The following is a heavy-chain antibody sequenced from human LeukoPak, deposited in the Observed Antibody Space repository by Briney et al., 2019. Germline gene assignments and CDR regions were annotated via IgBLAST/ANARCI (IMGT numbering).Heavy chain of an antibody. CDR1: GDSVTSGGYY. CDR3: ARSRLYYPGSGSFDY. Sequence: SQTLSLTCTVSGDSVTSGGYYWNWIRQHPVKGLEWIGYIYYTGSTNYNPSLKSRINISADTSKNQFSLKLKSVTAADTAIYYCARSRLYYPGSGSFDYWGQGALVTVSS. J-gene: IGHJ4*02. V-gene: IGHV4-31*03. D-gene: IGHD3-10*01. CDR2: IYYTGST.